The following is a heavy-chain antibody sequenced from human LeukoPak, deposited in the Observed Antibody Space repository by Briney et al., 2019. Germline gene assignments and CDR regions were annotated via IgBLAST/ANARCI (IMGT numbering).Heavy chain of an antibody. CDR3: TRVVEQWLVGD. D-gene: IGHD6-19*01. CDR2: IKQDGSEQ. J-gene: IGHJ4*02. Sequence: EGSLRLSCAASGFTFRSYWMSWVRQAPGKGLEWVANIKQDGSEQYYVDSVKGRFTISRDNAKNSLYLQMNSLRAEDTAAYYCTRVVEQWLVGDWGQGTLVTVSS. CDR1: GFTFRSYW. V-gene: IGHV3-7*03.